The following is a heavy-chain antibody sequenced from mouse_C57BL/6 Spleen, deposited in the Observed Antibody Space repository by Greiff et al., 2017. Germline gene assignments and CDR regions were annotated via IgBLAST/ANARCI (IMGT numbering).Heavy chain of an antibody. CDR2: ISSGGDYI. J-gene: IGHJ2*01. Sequence: DVHLVESGEGLVKPGGSLKLSCAASGFTFSSYAMSWVRQTPEKRLEWVAYISSGGDYIYYADTVKGRFTISRDNARNTLYLQMSSLKSEDTAMYYCTRDSYDGYYLDYWGQGTTLTVSS. V-gene: IGHV5-9-1*02. D-gene: IGHD2-3*01. CDR3: TRDSYDGYYLDY. CDR1: GFTFSSYA.